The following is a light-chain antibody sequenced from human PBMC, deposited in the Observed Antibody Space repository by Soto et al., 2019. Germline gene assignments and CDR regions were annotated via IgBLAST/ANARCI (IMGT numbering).Light chain of an antibody. V-gene: IGKV3-20*01. CDR2: GAS. CDR3: QHYGAAPIT. CDR1: QSVGGN. Sequence: EIVLTQSPGSLSLSPGDRATLSCRASQSVGGNVAWYQQIPGQPPKLLIFGASSRATGIADKFSGSGSGTDFTLTISRLEPEDFALYYCQHYGAAPITFGQGTRLAIK. J-gene: IGKJ5*01.